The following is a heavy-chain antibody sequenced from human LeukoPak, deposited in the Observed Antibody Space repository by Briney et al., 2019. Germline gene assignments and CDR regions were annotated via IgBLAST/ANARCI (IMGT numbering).Heavy chain of an antibody. CDR1: EDSFTSYW. J-gene: IGHJ4*02. D-gene: IGHD3-10*01. V-gene: IGHV5-51*01. CDR2: IHPGDSGI. Sequence: GESLKISCKGSEDSFTSYWIAWVRQMPGGKGLEWMGIIHPGDSGIKYSPSFQGQVTISADKSIGTAYLQWSSLKASDTARYYCARRGVFNDFDYWGQGTLVTVSS. CDR3: ARRGVFNDFDY.